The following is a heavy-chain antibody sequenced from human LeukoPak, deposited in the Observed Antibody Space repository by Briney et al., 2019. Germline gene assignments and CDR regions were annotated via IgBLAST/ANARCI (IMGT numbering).Heavy chain of an antibody. Sequence: SQTLSLTCTVSGGSISSGDYYWSWIRQPPGKGLEWIGYIYYSGSTYYNPSLKSRVTISVDTSKNQFSLKLSSATAADTAVYYCARDVVVVPAAVNWFDPWGQGTLVTVSS. CDR1: GGSISSGDYY. D-gene: IGHD2-2*01. V-gene: IGHV4-30-4*08. J-gene: IGHJ5*02. CDR3: ARDVVVVPAAVNWFDP. CDR2: IYYSGST.